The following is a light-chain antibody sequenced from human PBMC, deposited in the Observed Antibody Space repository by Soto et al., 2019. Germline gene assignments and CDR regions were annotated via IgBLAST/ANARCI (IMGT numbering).Light chain of an antibody. CDR2: AAS. CDR3: QQYYTYHRT. J-gene: IGKJ1*01. CDR1: QSIGSY. Sequence: AIRMTQSPSSFSASTGDRVNISCRASQSIGSYLAWYQQKPGTAPKLLISAASTLQSAVPSRFSGSGSGTHSTLTISCQQYEDIATYYGQQYYTYHRTFGQGTKVEIK. V-gene: IGKV1-8*01.